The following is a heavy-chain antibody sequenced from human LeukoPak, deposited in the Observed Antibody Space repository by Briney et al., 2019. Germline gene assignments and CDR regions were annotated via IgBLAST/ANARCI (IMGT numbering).Heavy chain of an antibody. CDR2: IWYDGSNK. J-gene: IGHJ4*02. CDR1: GFSFSSYG. V-gene: IGHV3-33*06. D-gene: IGHD4-17*01. Sequence: PGRSLRLSCVASGFSFSSYGMHWVRQAPGKGLEWVAVIWYDGSNKYYADSVKGRFTISRDNSKNTMYLQMNSLRAEDTAVYYCAKDLVGDADHWGQGTLVTVSS. CDR3: AKDLVGDADH.